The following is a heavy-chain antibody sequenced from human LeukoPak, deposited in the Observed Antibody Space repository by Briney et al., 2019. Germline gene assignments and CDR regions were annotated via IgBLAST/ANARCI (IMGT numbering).Heavy chain of an antibody. CDR1: GFTFSSYE. CDR3: ASSGSYLFKDAFDI. CDR2: ISSSGSTI. Sequence: GGSLRLSCAASGFTFSSYEMNWVRQAPGKGLEWVSDISSSGSTIYYADSVKGRFTISRDNAKNSLYLQMNSLRAEDTAVYYCASSGSYLFKDAFDICGQGTMATVSS. V-gene: IGHV3-48*03. D-gene: IGHD1-26*01. J-gene: IGHJ3*02.